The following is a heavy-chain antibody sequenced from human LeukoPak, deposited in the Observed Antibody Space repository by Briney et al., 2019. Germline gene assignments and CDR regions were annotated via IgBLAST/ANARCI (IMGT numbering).Heavy chain of an antibody. CDR1: GFTFSSYS. J-gene: IGHJ6*03. CDR2: ISSSSSYI. CDR3: ARDPYSGNYGTYYYYYMDV. V-gene: IGHV3-21*01. Sequence: LGGSLRLSCAASGFTFSSYSMNWVRQAPGKGLEWVSSISSSSSYIYYADSVKGRFTISRDNAKNSLYLQMDSLGPEDTAVYYCARDPYSGNYGTYYYYYMDVWGKGTTVTISS. D-gene: IGHD1-26*01.